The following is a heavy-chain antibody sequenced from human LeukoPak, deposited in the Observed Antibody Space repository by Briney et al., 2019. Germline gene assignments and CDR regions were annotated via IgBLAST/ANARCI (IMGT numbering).Heavy chain of an antibody. V-gene: IGHV1-2*02. J-gene: IGHJ3*02. D-gene: IGHD4-17*01. Sequence: EASVKVSCKASGYTFTGYYMHWVRQAPGQGLEWMGWINPNSGGTNYAQKFQGRVTMTRDTSISTAYMELSRLRSDDTAVYYCARDAYGDYTSGAFDIWGQGTMVTVSS. CDR3: ARDAYGDYTSGAFDI. CDR1: GYTFTGYY. CDR2: INPNSGGT.